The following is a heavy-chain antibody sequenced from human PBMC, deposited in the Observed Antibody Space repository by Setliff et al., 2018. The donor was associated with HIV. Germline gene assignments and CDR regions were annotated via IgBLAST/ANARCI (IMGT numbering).Heavy chain of an antibody. CDR3: VRDLTTIVTRKVFDI. CDR2: ISYDGSYK. Sequence: LSLTCAASGFTFSSYGMHWVRQAPGKGLEWVAVISYDGSYKNYAESVKGRFTISRDNSKNTLYVQMNSLRADDTAIYYCVRDLTTIVTRKVFDIWGQGTMVTVSS. CDR1: GFTFSSYG. D-gene: IGHD4-4*01. J-gene: IGHJ3*02. V-gene: IGHV3-30*19.